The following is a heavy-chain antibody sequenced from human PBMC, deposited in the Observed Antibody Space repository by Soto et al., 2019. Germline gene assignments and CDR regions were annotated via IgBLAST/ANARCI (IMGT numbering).Heavy chain of an antibody. J-gene: IGHJ6*03. V-gene: IGHV4-34*01. Sequence: SETLSLTCAVYGGSFSGYYWSWIRQPPGKGLEWIGEINHSGSTNYNPSLKSRVTISVDTSKNQFSLKLSSVTAADTAVYYCARDIRPDYDFWSGYYMDVWGKGTTVTVSS. D-gene: IGHD3-3*01. CDR3: ARDIRPDYDFWSGYYMDV. CDR1: GGSFSGYY. CDR2: INHSGST.